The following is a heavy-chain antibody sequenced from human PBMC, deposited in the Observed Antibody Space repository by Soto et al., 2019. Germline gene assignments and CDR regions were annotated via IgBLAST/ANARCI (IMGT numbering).Heavy chain of an antibody. J-gene: IGHJ4*02. D-gene: IGHD4-17*01. CDR1: GGSISSYY. CDR3: ARLDYGDYVGY. CDR2: IYYSGST. V-gene: IGHV4-59*08. Sequence: SETLSLTCTVSGGSISSYYWSWIRQPPGKGLEWIGYIYYSGSTNYNPSLKSRVTISVDTSKNQFSLKLSSVTAADTAVYYCARLDYGDYVGYWGQGTLVTVSS.